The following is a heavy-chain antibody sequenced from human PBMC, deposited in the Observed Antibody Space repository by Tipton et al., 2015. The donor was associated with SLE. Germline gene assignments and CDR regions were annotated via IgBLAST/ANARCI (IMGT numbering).Heavy chain of an antibody. Sequence: TLSLTCTVSGGSISSGGYYWSWIRQHPGKGLEWIGYIYSSGSTDDNTSLKSRVTISVDTPKNQFALKLSSATAADTAVYYCARGRRSIAARRGPAFDYWGQGTLVTVSS. CDR2: IYSSGST. J-gene: IGHJ4*02. V-gene: IGHV4-31*03. D-gene: IGHD6-6*01. CDR3: ARGRRSIAARRGPAFDY. CDR1: GGSISSGGYY.